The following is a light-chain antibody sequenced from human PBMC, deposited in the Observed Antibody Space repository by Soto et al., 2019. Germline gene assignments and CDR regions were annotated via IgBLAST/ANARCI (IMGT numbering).Light chain of an antibody. CDR1: SSDVGGYNY. CDR3: RSYAGSYTYF. Sequence: QSALTQPRSVSGSPGQSVTISCTGTSSDVGGYNYVSWYQQHPGKAPKLMIYDVSKRPSGVPDHFSGSKSGNTASLTISGLQAEDEADYYCRSYAGSYTYFFGTGTKVTVL. V-gene: IGLV2-11*01. CDR2: DVS. J-gene: IGLJ1*01.